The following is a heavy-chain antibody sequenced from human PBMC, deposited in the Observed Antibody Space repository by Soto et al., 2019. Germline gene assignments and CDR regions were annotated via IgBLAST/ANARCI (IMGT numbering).Heavy chain of an antibody. CDR1: GGYISSTSYY. CDR3: ARVNSGWYLGAFDI. J-gene: IGHJ3*02. Sequence: TSETLSLTCTVSGGYISSTSYYWGWIRQPPGKGLEWIGSVYYSGSTYYNPSLKSRVTISVDTSKNQFSLKLSSVTAADTAVYYCARVNSGWYLGAFDIWGQGTMVTVSS. CDR2: VYYSGST. D-gene: IGHD6-19*01. V-gene: IGHV4-39*01.